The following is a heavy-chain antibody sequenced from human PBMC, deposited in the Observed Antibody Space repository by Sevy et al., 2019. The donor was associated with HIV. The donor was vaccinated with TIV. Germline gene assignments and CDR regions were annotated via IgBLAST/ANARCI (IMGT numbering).Heavy chain of an antibody. J-gene: IGHJ6*02. CDR1: GFTFKSYW. V-gene: IGHV3-7*01. CDR2: INQDGSEK. Sequence: GGSLRLSCAASGFTFKSYWMTWVRQAPGKGLEWVANINQDGSEKYYSDSLKGRFSISRDNSKNSVHLQINTLRAEDTSVYYCAREGSAYDTYYSLYAMDVWGQGTTVTVSS. D-gene: IGHD5-12*01. CDR3: AREGSAYDTYYSLYAMDV.